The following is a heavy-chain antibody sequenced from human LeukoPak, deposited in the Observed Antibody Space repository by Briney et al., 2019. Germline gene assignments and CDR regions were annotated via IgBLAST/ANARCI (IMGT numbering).Heavy chain of an antibody. D-gene: IGHD3-10*01. CDR3: AKDSLRDGSGSYYFDY. V-gene: IGHV3-23*01. CDR2: ITGSGGST. J-gene: IGHJ4*02. CDR1: GFTFSSYA. Sequence: GGSLRLSCAASGFTFSSYAMSWVRQAPGKGLEWVSGITGSGGSTYYADSVKGRFTISRDNSKNTLYLQMNSLRAEDTAVYYCAKDSLRDGSGSYYFDYWGQGTLVTVSS.